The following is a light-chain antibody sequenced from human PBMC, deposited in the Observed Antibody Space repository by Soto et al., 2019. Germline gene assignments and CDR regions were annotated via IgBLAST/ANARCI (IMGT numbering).Light chain of an antibody. Sequence: QSVLTQPPSASGTPGQRVTISCSGGTSNIGTNSVNWYQQLPRTAPKLLIFTNNQRPSWAPDRFSGSKSGTSASLAISGLQSEDEADYYCSTWDDSLNGVVFGGGTKVTVL. CDR1: TSNIGTNS. CDR3: STWDDSLNGVV. V-gene: IGLV1-44*01. CDR2: TNN. J-gene: IGLJ2*01.